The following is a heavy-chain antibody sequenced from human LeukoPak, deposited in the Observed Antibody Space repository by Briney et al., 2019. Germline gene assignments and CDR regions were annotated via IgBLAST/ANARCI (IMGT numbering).Heavy chain of an antibody. CDR3: ASCHSGSCPFDY. D-gene: IGHD1-26*01. Sequence: GASVKVSCKASGYTFTGYYMHWVQQAPGQGLEWMGWINPNSGGANYAQKFQGRVTMTRDTSISTAYMELSRLRSDDTAVYYCASCHSGSCPFDYWGQGTLVTVSS. CDR1: GYTFTGYY. CDR2: INPNSGGA. V-gene: IGHV1-2*02. J-gene: IGHJ4*02.